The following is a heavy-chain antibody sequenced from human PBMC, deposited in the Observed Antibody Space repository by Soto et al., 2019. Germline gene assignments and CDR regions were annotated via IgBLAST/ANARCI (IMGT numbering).Heavy chain of an antibody. J-gene: IGHJ5*02. D-gene: IGHD5-18*01. Sequence: PSETLSLTCAVSGYSISSGYYWGWIRQPPGKGLEWIGSIYHSGSTYYNPSLKSRVTISVDTSKNQFSLKLSSVTAADTAVYYCARDRPIQLWSPGWFDPWGQGTLVTVSS. V-gene: IGHV4-38-2*02. CDR1: GYSISSGYY. CDR3: ARDRPIQLWSPGWFDP. CDR2: IYHSGST.